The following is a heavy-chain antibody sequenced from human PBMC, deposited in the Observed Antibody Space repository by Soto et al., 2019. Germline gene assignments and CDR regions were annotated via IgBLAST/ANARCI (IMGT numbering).Heavy chain of an antibody. CDR1: GFTFRAYG. CDR3: ARGGVFGTDHYNRGMDV. Sequence: EEQLLASGGGLVQPGGSLTLSCAASGFTFRAYGMSWFRQTPEKGLEWVSSINLFDGRTYYTDSVKGRFTISQGHFKTTVSLQLNSPRSEEMAISYCARGGVFGTDHYNRGMDVWGQARPVTVS. J-gene: IGHJ6*02. CDR2: INLFDGRT. V-gene: IGHV3-23*01. D-gene: IGHD1-1*01.